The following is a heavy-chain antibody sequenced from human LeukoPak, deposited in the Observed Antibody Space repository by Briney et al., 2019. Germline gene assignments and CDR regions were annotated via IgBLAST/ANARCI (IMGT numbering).Heavy chain of an antibody. CDR1: GGSISSSSYY. CDR2: IYYSGST. Sequence: SETLSLTCTVSGGSISSSSYYWGWIRQPPGKGLEWIGSIYYSGSTYYNPSLKSRVTISVDTSKNQFSLKLSSVTAADTAVYYCARRRRYPVTFTWFDPWGQGTLVTVSS. V-gene: IGHV4-39*01. J-gene: IGHJ5*02. D-gene: IGHD2/OR15-2a*01. CDR3: ARRRRYPVTFTWFDP.